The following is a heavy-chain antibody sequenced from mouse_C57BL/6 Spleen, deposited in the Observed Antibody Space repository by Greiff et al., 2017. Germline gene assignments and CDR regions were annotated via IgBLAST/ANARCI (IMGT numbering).Heavy chain of an antibody. CDR3: ARRGTAQAKDAMDY. CDR1: GFTFSDYG. Sequence: EVQGVESGGGLVKPGGSLKLSCAASGFTFSDYGMHWVRQAPEKGLEWVAYISSGSSTIYYADTVKGRFTISRDNAKNTLFLQMTSLRSEDTAMYYCARRGTAQAKDAMDYWGQGTSVTVSS. CDR2: ISSGSSTI. D-gene: IGHD3-2*02. J-gene: IGHJ4*01. V-gene: IGHV5-17*01.